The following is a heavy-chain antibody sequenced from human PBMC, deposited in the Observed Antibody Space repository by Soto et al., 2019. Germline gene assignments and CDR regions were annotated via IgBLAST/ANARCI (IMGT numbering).Heavy chain of an antibody. V-gene: IGHV4-59*01. CDR1: TGSMRTYY. D-gene: IGHD4-17*01. CDR3: ARDDTTGLFDF. Sequence: PETLFLTCSVSTGSMRTYYWTWIRQSPGTGLEWIGQISHTGRTKYNPSLESRVTISVDTSRKQFSLKLTSVTAADTALYYCARDDTTGLFDFWGQGTLVTV. J-gene: IGHJ4*02. CDR2: ISHTGRT.